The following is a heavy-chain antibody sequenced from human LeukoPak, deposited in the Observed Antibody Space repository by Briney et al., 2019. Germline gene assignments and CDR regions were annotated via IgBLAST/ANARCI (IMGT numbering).Heavy chain of an antibody. J-gene: IGHJ4*02. CDR2: ISAYNGNT. V-gene: IGHV1-18*01. CDR1: GYTFTSYG. D-gene: IGHD3-10*01. Sequence: ASVKVSCKASGYTFTSYGISWVRQAPGQGLEWMGWISAYNGNTNYAPNIQDRVTMTTDTSTSTAYMELRSLRSDDTAVYYCGRALLGGSDIYTPFSYWGQGTLVTVS. CDR3: GRALLGGSDIYTPFSY.